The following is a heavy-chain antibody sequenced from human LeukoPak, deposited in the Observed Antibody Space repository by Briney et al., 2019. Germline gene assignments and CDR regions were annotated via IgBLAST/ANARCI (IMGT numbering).Heavy chain of an antibody. J-gene: IGHJ6*03. CDR3: ARDGELLRYYYYMDV. V-gene: IGHV1-2*02. Sequence: SLNAPSPPCVYRFSGCYVDWVPQPSGPVLELIMGINPNSGGTNYAQKFQGRVTMTRDTSISTAYMELSRLRSDDTAVYYCARDGELLRYYYYMDVWGKGTTVTVSS. CDR2: INPNSGGT. D-gene: IGHD3-10*01. CDR1: VYRFSGCY.